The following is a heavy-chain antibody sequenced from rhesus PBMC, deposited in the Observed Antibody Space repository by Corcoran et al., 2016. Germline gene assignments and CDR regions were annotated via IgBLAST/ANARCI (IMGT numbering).Heavy chain of an antibody. CDR2: IYGSSTST. CDR3: AREGKAAAGTYYFDY. Sequence: QVQLQESGPGVVKPSETLSLICAVSGGSISDSYRWSWIRQPPGKGLEWIGYIYGSSTSTNYNPALKSRVTSSKDTSKSQFSLKLSSVTAADTAVYYCAREGKAAAGTYYFDYWGQGVLVTVSS. J-gene: IGHJ4*01. V-gene: IGHV4S10*01. CDR1: GGSISDSYR. D-gene: IGHD6-25*01.